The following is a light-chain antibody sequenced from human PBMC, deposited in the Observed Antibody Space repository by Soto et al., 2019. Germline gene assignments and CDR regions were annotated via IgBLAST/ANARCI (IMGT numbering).Light chain of an antibody. CDR1: HSVSSSY. CDR3: QQYGSSPRVN. Sequence: EIVLTQSPCTLSFSPGERATLSCRASHSVSSSYLAWYQQKPGQAPRLLIYGASSRATGIPDRFSGSGSGTEFTLTISRLEPEDFAVYYCQQYGSSPRVNFGQGTRLEIK. CDR2: GAS. V-gene: IGKV3-20*01. J-gene: IGKJ5*01.